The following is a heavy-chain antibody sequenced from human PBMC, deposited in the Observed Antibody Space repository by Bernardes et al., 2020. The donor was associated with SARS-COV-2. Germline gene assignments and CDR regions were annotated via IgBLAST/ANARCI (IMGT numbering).Heavy chain of an antibody. Sequence: GGSLRLSCAASGFTFRSYSMNWVRQAPGKGLEWVSSISKSSNDIYYADSVKGRFTISRDNSKNTVFLQMTSLRPEDTAVYYCARETHDSSSSYFDFWGQGTLVTVSS. J-gene: IGHJ4*02. CDR3: ARETHDSSSSYFDF. CDR2: ISKSSNDI. CDR1: GFTFRSYS. V-gene: IGHV3-21*06. D-gene: IGHD6-6*01.